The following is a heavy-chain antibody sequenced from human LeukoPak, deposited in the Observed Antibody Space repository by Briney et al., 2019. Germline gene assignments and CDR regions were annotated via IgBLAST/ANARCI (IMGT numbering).Heavy chain of an antibody. Sequence: ASVKVSCKASGYTFTTYYMHWMRQAPGQGLEWMGWISTYNGNTNYAQKLQDRVTMTTDTSTSTAYMELRSLRSDDTAMYYCAREGIRIAAAGTTDYWGQGTLVTVSS. D-gene: IGHD6-13*01. CDR1: GYTFTTYY. J-gene: IGHJ4*02. V-gene: IGHV1-18*04. CDR2: ISTYNGNT. CDR3: AREGIRIAAAGTTDY.